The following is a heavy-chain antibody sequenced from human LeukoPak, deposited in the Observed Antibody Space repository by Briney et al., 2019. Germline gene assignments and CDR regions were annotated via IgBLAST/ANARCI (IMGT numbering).Heavy chain of an antibody. CDR1: GYTFTSYW. CDR2: IYNSDSDT. CDR3: VTRHYGSGSYYFDY. J-gene: IGHJ4*02. D-gene: IGHD3-10*01. V-gene: IGHV5-51*01. Sequence: HGESLKISCQGSGYTFTSYWIGWVRQLPGKGLEGMGIIYNSDSDTRHSPSFPGQVTISADKSISTAYLQWSSLKASDTAMYYCVTRHYGSGSYYFDYWGQGTLLTVSS.